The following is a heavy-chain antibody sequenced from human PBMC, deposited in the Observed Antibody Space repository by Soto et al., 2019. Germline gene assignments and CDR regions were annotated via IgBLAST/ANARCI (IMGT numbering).Heavy chain of an antibody. CDR1: GFSFSSYW. CDR3: VRTSLVVAAATREDY. V-gene: IGHV3-74*01. D-gene: IGHD2-15*01. CDR2: INSDGSST. Sequence: EVQLVESGGGLVQPGGSLRLSCAASGFSFSSYWMHWVRQAPGKGLVWVSRINSDGSSTSYADSVKGRFTSSRDNAKNTLYLQMNSLRAEDTAVSYCVRTSLVVAAATREDYWGQGTLVTVSS. J-gene: IGHJ4*02.